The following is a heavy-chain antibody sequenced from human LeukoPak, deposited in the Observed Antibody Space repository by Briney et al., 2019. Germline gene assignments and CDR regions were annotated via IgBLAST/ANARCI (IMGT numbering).Heavy chain of an antibody. CDR1: GGSISSDDYY. V-gene: IGHV4-30-4*08. CDR2: IYYSGST. Sequence: SETLSLTCTVSGGSISSDDYYWSWIRQPRGKGLEWIGYIYYSGSTYYNPSLKSRVTISVDTSKNQFSLKLSSVTAADTAVYYCAREPEGPSFDYWGQGTLVTVSS. CDR3: AREPEGPSFDY. J-gene: IGHJ4*02. D-gene: IGHD1-14*01.